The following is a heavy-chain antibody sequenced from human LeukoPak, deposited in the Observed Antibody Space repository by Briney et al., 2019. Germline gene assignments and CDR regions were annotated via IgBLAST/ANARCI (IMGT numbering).Heavy chain of an antibody. V-gene: IGHV3-53*05. CDR2: IYSGGSA. Sequence: GGSLRLSCAASGFTVSSNFLSWVRQPPGKGLEWVSDIYSGGSAYYADSVKGRFTISRDNSKNSLYLQMNSLRTEDTALYYCAKDSLEAAGNFDYWGQGTLVTVSS. J-gene: IGHJ4*02. CDR1: GFTVSSNF. CDR3: AKDSLEAAGNFDY. D-gene: IGHD6-13*01.